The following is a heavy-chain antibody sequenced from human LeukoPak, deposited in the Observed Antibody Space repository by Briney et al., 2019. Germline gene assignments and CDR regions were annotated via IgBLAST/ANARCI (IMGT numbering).Heavy chain of an antibody. CDR1: GGSISSSSYY. CDR2: IYYSGST. V-gene: IGHV4-39*01. Sequence: PSETLSLTCTVSGGSISSSSYYWGWIRQPPGKGLEWIGSIYYSGSTYYNPSLKSRVTISVDTSKNQFSLKLSSVTAADTAVYYCARSLGGGYYDSSGYSTFDYWGQGTLVTVSS. D-gene: IGHD3-22*01. CDR3: ARSLGGGYYDSSGYSTFDY. J-gene: IGHJ4*02.